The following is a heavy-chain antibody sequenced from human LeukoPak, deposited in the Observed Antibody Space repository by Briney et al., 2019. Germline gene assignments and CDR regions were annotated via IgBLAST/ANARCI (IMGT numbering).Heavy chain of an antibody. CDR2: ISYDGSNK. J-gene: IGHJ4*02. V-gene: IGHV3-30*18. CDR1: GFTFSSYG. Sequence: TGGSLRLSCAASGFTFSSYGMHWVRQAPGKGLEWVAVISYDGSNKYYADSVKGRFTISRDNSKNTLYLQMNSLRAEDTAVYYCAKAEYSSGWYNFDYWGQGTLVTVSS. D-gene: IGHD6-19*01. CDR3: AKAEYSSGWYNFDY.